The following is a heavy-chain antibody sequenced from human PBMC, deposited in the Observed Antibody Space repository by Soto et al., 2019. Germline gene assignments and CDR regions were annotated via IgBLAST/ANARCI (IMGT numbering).Heavy chain of an antibody. CDR3: ARDPGITGP. D-gene: IGHD1-20*01. CDR1: GGSITSYY. CDR2: IYYSGST. Sequence: SETLSLTCTVSGGSITSYYWSWIRQPPGKGLEWIGYIYYSGSTNYNPSLKSRVTISVDTSKNQFSLKLSSVTAADTAVYYCARDPGITGPWGQGTLVTVSS. V-gene: IGHV4-59*01. J-gene: IGHJ5*02.